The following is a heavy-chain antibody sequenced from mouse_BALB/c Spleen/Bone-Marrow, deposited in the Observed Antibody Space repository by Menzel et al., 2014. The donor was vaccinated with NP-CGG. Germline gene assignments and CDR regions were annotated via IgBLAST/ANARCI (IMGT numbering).Heavy chain of an antibody. J-gene: IGHJ3*01. V-gene: IGHV1S81*02. CDR1: GYTFTFYW. D-gene: IGHD2-3*01. CDR3: ARYDGPAWFAY. Sequence: QVQLQQSGAELVKPGASVKLSCKASGYTFTFYWIHWVKQRPGQGLEWIGEINPSNGRTNYNEKFKNKATLTVDKSSSTAYMQLSSLTSEDSAVYFCARYDGPAWFAYWGQGTLVTVPA. CDR2: INPSNGRT.